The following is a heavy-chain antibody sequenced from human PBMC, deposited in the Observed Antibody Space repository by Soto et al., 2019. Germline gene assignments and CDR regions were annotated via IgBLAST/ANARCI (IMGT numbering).Heavy chain of an antibody. Sequence: QVQLVQSGAEVKKPGASVKVSCKTSGYTFTSHGISWVRQAPGQGLEWMGWISPYNGDTNYAQKLQVRVSVTTDSSTRAAYMELRSLRSEDTAVYYCARMVRGSTVGYYYLIDVWGKGTTVTVSS. V-gene: IGHV1-18*01. CDR1: GYTFTSHG. J-gene: IGHJ6*03. CDR2: ISPYNGDT. CDR3: ARMVRGSTVGYYYLIDV. D-gene: IGHD3-10*01.